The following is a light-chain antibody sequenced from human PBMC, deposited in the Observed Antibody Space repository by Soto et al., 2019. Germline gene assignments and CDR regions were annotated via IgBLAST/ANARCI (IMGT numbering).Light chain of an antibody. V-gene: IGKV3-15*01. J-gene: IGKJ5*01. Sequence: IVMTQSPATLSMSPGERATLSCRASQSLNRDLAWYQQKPGQSPRLLIFGASIRATGIPARFSGSGSGTEFTLTISSLEPEDFAVYYCQQRSNWRITFGQGTRLEIK. CDR1: QSLNRD. CDR3: QQRSNWRIT. CDR2: GAS.